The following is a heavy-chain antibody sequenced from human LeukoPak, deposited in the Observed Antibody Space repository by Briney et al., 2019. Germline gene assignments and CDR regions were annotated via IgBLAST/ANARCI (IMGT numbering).Heavy chain of an antibody. V-gene: IGHV1-69*13. J-gene: IGHJ4*02. Sequence: ASVKVSCKASGGTFISYAISWVRQAPGQGLEWMGGIIPIFGTANYAQKFQGRVTITADESTSTAYMELSSLRSEDTAVYYCARGRYSGYDTSNDYWGQGTLVTVSS. D-gene: IGHD5-12*01. CDR2: IIPIFGTA. CDR3: ARGRYSGYDTSNDY. CDR1: GGTFISYA.